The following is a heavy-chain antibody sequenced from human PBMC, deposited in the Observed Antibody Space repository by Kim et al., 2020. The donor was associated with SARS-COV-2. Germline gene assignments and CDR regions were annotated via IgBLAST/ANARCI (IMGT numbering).Heavy chain of an antibody. CDR3: AKDTKRPGPGYSSGWLTIYYYRMDV. Sequence: GGSLRLSCAASGFTFSSYGMHWVRQAPGKGLEWVAVISYDGSNKYYADSVKGRFTISRDNSKNTLYLQMNSLRAEDTAVYYCAKDTKRPGPGYSSGWLTIYYYRMDVWGQGTTVTVSS. CDR2: ISYDGSNK. V-gene: IGHV3-30*18. D-gene: IGHD6-19*01. J-gene: IGHJ6*02. CDR1: GFTFSSYG.